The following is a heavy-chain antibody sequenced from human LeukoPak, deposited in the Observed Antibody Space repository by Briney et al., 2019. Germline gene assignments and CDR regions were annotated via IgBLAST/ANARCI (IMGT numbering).Heavy chain of an antibody. CDR3: ARGGDGYNDYYYYYMDV. V-gene: IGHV1-69*10. D-gene: IGHD5-24*01. J-gene: IGHJ6*03. CDR2: IIPILGTA. Sequence: SVKVSCKASGGTFSNYAISWVRQAPGQGLEWMGGIIPILGTANYAQKFQGRVTITADKSTSTAYMDLSSLKSEDTAVYYCARGGDGYNDYYYYYMDVWGKGTTVTVSS. CDR1: GGTFSNYA.